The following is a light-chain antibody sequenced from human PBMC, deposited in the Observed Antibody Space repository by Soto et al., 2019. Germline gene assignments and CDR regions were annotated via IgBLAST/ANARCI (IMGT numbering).Light chain of an antibody. J-gene: IGKJ5*01. CDR2: GIS. CDR3: QQHGQWPIT. CDR1: QSVNSN. V-gene: IGKV3D-15*01. Sequence: EIVMTQSPATLSVSPGERATLSCRASQSVNSNYLAWYQQKTGQTPRLLIYGISKRATDIPARFSGSGSGTAFTLTISSLQPEDFATYYCQQHGQWPITFGQGTRLEIK.